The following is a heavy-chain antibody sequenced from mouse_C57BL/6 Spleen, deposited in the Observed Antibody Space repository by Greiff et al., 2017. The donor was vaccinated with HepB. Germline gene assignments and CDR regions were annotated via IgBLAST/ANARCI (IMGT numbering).Heavy chain of an antibody. CDR1: GYAFSSSW. V-gene: IGHV1-82*01. CDR2: IYPGDGDT. D-gene: IGHD1-1*01. CDR3: AREIITTVAWYFDV. J-gene: IGHJ1*03. Sequence: QVQLQQSGPELVKPGASVKISCKASGYAFSSSWMNWVKQRPGKGLEWIGRIYPGDGDTNYNGKFKGKATLTADKSSSTAYMQLSSLTSEDSAVYFCAREIITTVAWYFDVWGTGTTVTVSS.